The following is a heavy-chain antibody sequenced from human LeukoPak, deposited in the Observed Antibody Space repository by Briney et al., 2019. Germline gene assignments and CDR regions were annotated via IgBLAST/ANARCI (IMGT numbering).Heavy chain of an antibody. CDR2: IWYDGSNK. J-gene: IGHJ5*02. V-gene: IGHV3-33*01. CDR1: GFTFSSYG. D-gene: IGHD3-3*01. Sequence: PGRSLRLSCAASGFTFSSYGMHWVRQAPGKGLEWVAVIWYDGSNKYYADSVKGRFTISRDNSKNTLYLQVNSLRAEDTAVYYCARVVGYERALDPWGQGTLVTVSS. CDR3: ARVVGYERALDP.